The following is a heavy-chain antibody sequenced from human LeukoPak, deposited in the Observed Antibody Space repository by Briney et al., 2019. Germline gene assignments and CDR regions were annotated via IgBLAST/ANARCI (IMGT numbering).Heavy chain of an antibody. CDR3: ARGATTSLGSLDY. J-gene: IGHJ4*02. CDR1: GFTFSSYS. D-gene: IGHD1-26*01. V-gene: IGHV3-21*01. CDR2: ISSSSSYI. Sequence: GGSLRLSCAASGFTFSSYSMNWVRQTPGKGLEWVSSISSSSSYIYYADSVKGRFTISRDNAKNSLYLQMNSLRAEDTAVYYCARGATTSLGSLDYWGQGTLVTVSS.